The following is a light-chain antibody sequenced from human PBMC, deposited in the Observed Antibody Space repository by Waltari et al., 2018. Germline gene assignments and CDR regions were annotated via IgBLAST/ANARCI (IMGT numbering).Light chain of an antibody. J-gene: IGLJ3*02. CDR1: SGHSSNI. CDR2: VNSDGSH. CDR3: ETGGHGTWV. Sequence: QLVLTPSPSASASLGASVKLTCTLSSGHSSNIIAWLPQRPERGPRYLMKVNSDGSHYKGDDIPDRFSGSSSGAERYLTISSLQSEDEADYYCETGGHGTWVFGGGTKLTVL. V-gene: IGLV4-69*01.